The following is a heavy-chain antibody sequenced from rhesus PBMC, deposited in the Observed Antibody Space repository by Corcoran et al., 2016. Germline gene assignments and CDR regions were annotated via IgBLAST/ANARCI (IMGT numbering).Heavy chain of an antibody. CDR1: GGSISSSTW. CDR2: IGGSSATT. D-gene: IGHD5-36*01. V-gene: IGHV4-65*02. Sequence: QVQLQESGPGLVKPSETLSLTCAVSGGSISSSTWWSWIRPPPDNGLECIGNIGGSSATTYYNPSLKSRVTISKDTSKNQFSLKLSSVTAADTAVYYCARRGGAYGFFDYWGQGVLVTVSS. J-gene: IGHJ4*01. CDR3: ARRGGAYGFFDY.